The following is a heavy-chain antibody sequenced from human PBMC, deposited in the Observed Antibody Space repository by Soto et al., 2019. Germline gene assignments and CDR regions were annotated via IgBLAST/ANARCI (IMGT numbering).Heavy chain of an antibody. J-gene: IGHJ4*02. CDR1: GFIFNNYW. V-gene: IGHV3-74*01. D-gene: IGHD4-17*01. CDR2: INKDGSGT. Sequence: DVQLAESGGGLVQPGGSLRLSCAASGFIFNNYWMHWVRQAPGKGLVWVSRINKDGSGTNYADSVRGRFTISRDNAENTQFLQMNSLRVEDTAVYYCASGAYYGDIRGYWGPGTLVTLSS. CDR3: ASGAYYGDIRGY.